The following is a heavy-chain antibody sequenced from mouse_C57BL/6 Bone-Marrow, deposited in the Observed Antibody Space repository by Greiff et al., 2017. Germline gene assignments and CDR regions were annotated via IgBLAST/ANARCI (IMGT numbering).Heavy chain of an antibody. D-gene: IGHD1-1*01. Sequence: QVQLQQPGTELARPGASVKMSCKASGYTFTSYTMHWVKQRPGQGLEWIGYINPSSGYTKYNQKFKDKATLTADKSSSTAYMQLSSLTSEDSAVYYCARPGYGSSFFAYWGQGTLVTVSA. CDR1: GYTFTSYT. CDR2: INPSSGYT. V-gene: IGHV1-4*01. CDR3: ARPGYGSSFFAY. J-gene: IGHJ3*01.